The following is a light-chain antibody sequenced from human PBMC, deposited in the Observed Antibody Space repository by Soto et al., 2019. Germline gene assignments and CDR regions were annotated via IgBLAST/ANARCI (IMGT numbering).Light chain of an antibody. CDR3: AAWDDRLSDYV. CDR2: RNI. Sequence: QSVLTHTRSACWTPGHRVAISCSGSSSNIGSNFVYWYQHLPGTAPKLLIYRNILRDSGVPDRFSASKSGTSASLAIGGLRSEDEGDYYCAAWDDRLSDYVFGTGTKVTVL. J-gene: IGLJ1*01. V-gene: IGLV1-47*01. CDR1: SSNIGSNF.